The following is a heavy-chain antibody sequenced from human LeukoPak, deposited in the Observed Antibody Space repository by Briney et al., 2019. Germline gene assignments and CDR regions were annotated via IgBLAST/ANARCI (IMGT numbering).Heavy chain of an antibody. CDR1: GFTFSSYG. V-gene: IGHV3-33*01. J-gene: IGHJ4*02. CDR3: AGLSYDFWSGYPIWYYFDY. Sequence: GGSLRLSCAASGFTFSSYGMHWVRQAPGKGLEWVAVIWYDGSNKYYADSVKGRFTISRDNSKNTLYLQMNSLRAEDTAVYYCAGLSYDFWSGYPIWYYFDYWGQGTLVTVSS. CDR2: IWYDGSNK. D-gene: IGHD3-3*01.